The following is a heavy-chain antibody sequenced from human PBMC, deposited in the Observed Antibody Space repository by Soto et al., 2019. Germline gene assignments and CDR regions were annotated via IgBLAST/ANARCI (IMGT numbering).Heavy chain of an antibody. V-gene: IGHV1-3*05. CDR1: GYTFTSYA. Sequence: QVQLVQSGAEEKKPGASVKVSCKASGYTFTSYAMHWVRQAPGQRLEWMGWINAGKGNTKYSQKFQGRVTITRDTSASTAYMELSSLRSEDTAVYSCARSIVVVTALDYWGQGTLVTVSS. J-gene: IGHJ4*02. CDR3: ARSIVVVTALDY. D-gene: IGHD2-21*02. CDR2: INAGKGNT.